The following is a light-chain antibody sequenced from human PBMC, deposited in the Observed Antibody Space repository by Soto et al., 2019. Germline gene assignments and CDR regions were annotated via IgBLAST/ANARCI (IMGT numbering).Light chain of an antibody. CDR1: SSDVGSYNL. CDR3: CSYAGSSTLV. CDR2: EGS. J-gene: IGLJ3*02. Sequence: QSALTQPASVSGSPGQSITFSCTGTSSDVGSYNLVSWYQQHPGKAPKLMIYEGSKRPSGVSNRFSGSKSGNTASLTISGLKAEDEADYYCCSYAGSSTLVFGGGTKLTVL. V-gene: IGLV2-23*01.